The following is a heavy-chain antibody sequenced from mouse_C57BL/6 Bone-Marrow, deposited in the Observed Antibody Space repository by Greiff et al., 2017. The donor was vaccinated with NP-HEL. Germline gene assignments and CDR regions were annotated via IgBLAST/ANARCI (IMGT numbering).Heavy chain of an antibody. V-gene: IGHV5-17*01. Sequence: EVKLMESGGGLVKPGGSLKLSCAASGFTFSDYGMHWVRQAPEKGLEWVAYISSGSSTIYYADTVKGRFTISRDNAKNTLFLQMTSLRSEDTAMYYCARPIYLGFAYWGQGTLVTVSA. CDR3: ARPIYLGFAY. D-gene: IGHD1-1*01. CDR1: GFTFSDYG. J-gene: IGHJ3*01. CDR2: ISSGSSTI.